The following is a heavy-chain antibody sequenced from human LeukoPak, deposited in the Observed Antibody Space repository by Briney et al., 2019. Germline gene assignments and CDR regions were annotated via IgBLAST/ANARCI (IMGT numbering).Heavy chain of an antibody. J-gene: IGHJ3*01. CDR3: ARSYYYDSSGNRADAFDF. D-gene: IGHD3-22*01. CDR2: ISSNGGST. CDR1: GFTFSSYA. Sequence: GGSLRLSCSASGFTFSSYAMHWVRQAPGKGLEYVSAISSNGGSTYYADSVKGRFTISRDNSKNTLFLQMNSLRAEDTAIYYCARSYYYDSSGNRADAFDFWGQGTMVTVSS. V-gene: IGHV3-64*04.